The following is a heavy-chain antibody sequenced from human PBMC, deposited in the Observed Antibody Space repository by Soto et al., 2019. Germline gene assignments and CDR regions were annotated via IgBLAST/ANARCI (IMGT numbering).Heavy chain of an antibody. CDR3: ARASSSSSAADY. D-gene: IGHD6-6*01. Sequence: QVQLLESGPGLVKTSQTLSLTCNVSGESISSGGYYWSWIRHHPGKGLEWIGYIYDTESAYYNPSLKSRVTIPMDTSKNQFAMRLSSVTAADTAVYYCARASSSSSAADYWGQGILGTVSS. CDR1: GESISSGGYY. CDR2: IYDTESA. V-gene: IGHV4-31*03. J-gene: IGHJ4*02.